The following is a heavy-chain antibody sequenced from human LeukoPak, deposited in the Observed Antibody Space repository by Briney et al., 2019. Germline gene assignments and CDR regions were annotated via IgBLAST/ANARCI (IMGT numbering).Heavy chain of an antibody. V-gene: IGHV3-21*01. J-gene: IGHJ3*02. CDR1: GFTFSSYS. Sequence: GGSLRLSCAASGFTFSSYSMNWVRQAPGQGLEWVSSISSSSSYIYYADSVKGRFTISRDNAKNSLYLQMNSLRAEDTAVYYCARASRGRTSPDAFDIWGQGTMVTVSS. D-gene: IGHD1-7*01. CDR3: ARASRGRTSPDAFDI. CDR2: ISSSSSYI.